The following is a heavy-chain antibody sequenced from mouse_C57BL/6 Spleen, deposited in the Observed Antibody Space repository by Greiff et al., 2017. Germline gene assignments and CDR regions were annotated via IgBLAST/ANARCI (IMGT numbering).Heavy chain of an antibody. CDR2: INPSSGYT. V-gene: IGHV1-7*01. CDR3: ARSYYGYDGYAMDY. J-gene: IGHJ4*01. D-gene: IGHD2-2*01. CDR1: GYTFTSYW. Sequence: VQLQQSGAELAKPGASVKLSCKASGYTFTSYWMHWVKQRPGQGLEWIGYINPSSGYTKYNQKFKDKATLTSDKSSSPAYMQLSSLTYEDSAVYYCARSYYGYDGYAMDYWGQGTSVTVSS.